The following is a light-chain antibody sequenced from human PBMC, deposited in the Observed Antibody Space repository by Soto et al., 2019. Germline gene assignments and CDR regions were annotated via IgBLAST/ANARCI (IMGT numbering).Light chain of an antibody. J-gene: IGLJ2*01. CDR1: SSNIGSNY. CDR3: ATWDDSLSALVV. V-gene: IGLV1-47*01. CDR2: RNN. Sequence: QSVLTQPPSASGTPGQRVTISCSGSSSNIGSNYVYWYRQLPGTAPKLLIYRNNQRPSGVPDRFSGSKSGTSASLAISGLRSDDEADYYCATWDDSLSALVVFGGGTKVTVL.